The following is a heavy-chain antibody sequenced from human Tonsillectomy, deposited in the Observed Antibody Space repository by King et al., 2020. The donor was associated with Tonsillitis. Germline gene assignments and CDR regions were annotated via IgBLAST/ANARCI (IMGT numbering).Heavy chain of an antibody. CDR1: GFTFTSYG. Sequence: VQLVESGGGVVQPGRSLRLSCAASGFTFTSYGMHWVRQAPGKGLEWVAVISYDANNKYYGDSVKGRFTISRDNSNNTLYLQMNSLKAEDTAVYYCAKQVDGGNSAWGQGTLVTVSS. CDR3: AKQVDGGNSA. J-gene: IGHJ5*02. V-gene: IGHV3-30*18. D-gene: IGHD5-24*01. CDR2: ISYDANNK.